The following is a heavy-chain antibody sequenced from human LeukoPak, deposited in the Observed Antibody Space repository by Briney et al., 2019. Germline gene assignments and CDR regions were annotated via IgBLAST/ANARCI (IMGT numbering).Heavy chain of an antibody. CDR2: ISGSGGST. D-gene: IGHD1-1*01. V-gene: IGHV3-23*01. CDR1: GFTFSSYA. Sequence: PGGSLRLSCAASGFTFSSYAMSWVRQAPGKGLEWVSAISGSGGSTYYADSVKGRFTISRDNSKNTLYLQMNSLRAEDTAVYYCAKDRYGRNYYYYMDVWGKGTTVTVSS. CDR3: AKDRYGRNYYYYMDV. J-gene: IGHJ6*03.